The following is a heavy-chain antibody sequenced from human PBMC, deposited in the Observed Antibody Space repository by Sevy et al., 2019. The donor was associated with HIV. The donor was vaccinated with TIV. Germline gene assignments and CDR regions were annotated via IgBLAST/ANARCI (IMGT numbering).Heavy chain of an antibody. CDR3: VRDTQFGFDY. CDR1: GFRFSDEP. CDR2: IRSDSSVM. V-gene: IGHV3-48*02. Sequence: GGSLRLSCVASGFRFSDEPMNWVRQAPGKGLEWISNIRSDSSVMSYADTVRGLFTVSRDNARNSLSLQLNSLRDEDTALYYCVRDTQFGFDYWGQGTLVTVSS. J-gene: IGHJ4*02. D-gene: IGHD3-16*01.